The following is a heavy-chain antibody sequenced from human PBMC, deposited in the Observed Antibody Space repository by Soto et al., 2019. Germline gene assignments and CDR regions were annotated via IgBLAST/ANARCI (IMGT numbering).Heavy chain of an antibody. CDR1: GGTFSSYA. CDR2: IIPLFGTT. J-gene: IGHJ4*02. V-gene: IGHV1-69*13. D-gene: IGHD2-15*01. CDR3: ARNLLSGPAVDY. Sequence: SVKVSCKASGGTFSSYAISWVRQAPGQGLEWMGGIIPLFGTTNYAQKFQGLVTITADESTSTAYMELSSLRSEDTAVYYCARNLLSGPAVDYWGQGTLVTVSS.